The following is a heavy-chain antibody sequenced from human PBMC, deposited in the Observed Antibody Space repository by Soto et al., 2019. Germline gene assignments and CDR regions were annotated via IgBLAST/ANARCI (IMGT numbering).Heavy chain of an antibody. CDR1: GYKFITYG. CDR2: ISTYSGKT. Sequence: QIQLVQSGGEVKEPGASVKVSCKASGYKFITYGITWVRQAPGQGLEWMGGISTYSGKTDYAQSLQDRVTMTTDTSTSTAYMELGSLRSDDTAVDYCARGLGTNGLDVWGQGTAVTVSS. CDR3: ARGLGTNGLDV. D-gene: IGHD3-16*01. V-gene: IGHV1-18*04. J-gene: IGHJ6*02.